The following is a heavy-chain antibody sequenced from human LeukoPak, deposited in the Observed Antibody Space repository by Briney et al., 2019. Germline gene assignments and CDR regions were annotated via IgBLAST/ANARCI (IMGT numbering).Heavy chain of an antibody. J-gene: IGHJ4*02. V-gene: IGHV1-69*05. CDR2: IIPIFGTA. Sequence: ASVKVSCTASGGTFSSYAISWVRQAPGQGLEWMGGIIPIFGTANYAQKFQGRVTITTDESTSTAYMELSSLRSEDTAVYYCARGPSSSREFDYWGQGTLVTVSS. CDR1: GGTFSSYA. D-gene: IGHD6-6*01. CDR3: ARGPSSSREFDY.